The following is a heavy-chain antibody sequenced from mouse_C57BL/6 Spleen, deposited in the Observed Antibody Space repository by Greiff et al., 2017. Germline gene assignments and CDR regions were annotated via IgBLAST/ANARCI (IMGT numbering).Heavy chain of an antibody. V-gene: IGHV1-9*01. J-gene: IGHJ4*01. CDR2: ILPGSGST. CDR3: ARKHYYGSSYVAMDY. CDR1: GYTFTGYW. Sequence: QVQLQQSGAELMKPGASVKLSCKATGYTFTGYWIEWVKQRPGHGLEWIGEILPGSGSTNYKKFKGKATFTADTSSNTAYMQLSSLTTEDSAIYYCARKHYYGSSYVAMDYWGQGTSVTVSS. D-gene: IGHD1-1*01.